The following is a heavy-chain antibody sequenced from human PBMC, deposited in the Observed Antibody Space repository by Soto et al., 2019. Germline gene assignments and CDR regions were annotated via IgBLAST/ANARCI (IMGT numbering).Heavy chain of an antibody. CDR2: IIGSGGRT. J-gene: IGHJ6*02. D-gene: IGHD3-16*01. CDR3: AKDRIRGSTTFWGMDV. CDR1: GFTFSSYA. V-gene: IGHV3-23*01. Sequence: EVQLLESGGGLVQPGGSLRLSCAASGFTFSSYAMSWVRQAPGKGLEWVSAIIGSGGRTYYADSVKGRFTISRDNSKNALYLQMNILILEHTAVNYCAKDRIRGSTTFWGMDVWGQGTRVNVSS.